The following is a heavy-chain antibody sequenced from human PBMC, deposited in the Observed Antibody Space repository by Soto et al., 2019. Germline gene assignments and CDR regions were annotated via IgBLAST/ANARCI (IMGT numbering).Heavy chain of an antibody. CDR3: AREAGDGYKYWHDY. CDR2: ISSSSSYI. D-gene: IGHD2-8*02. Sequence: GGSLRLSCAASGFTFSSYSMNCVRQAPGKGLEWVSFISSSSSYIYYADSVKGRFTISRDNAKNSLYLQMNSLRAEDTAVYYCAREAGDGYKYWHDYWGQGTLVTVSS. J-gene: IGHJ4*02. CDR1: GFTFSSYS. V-gene: IGHV3-21*01.